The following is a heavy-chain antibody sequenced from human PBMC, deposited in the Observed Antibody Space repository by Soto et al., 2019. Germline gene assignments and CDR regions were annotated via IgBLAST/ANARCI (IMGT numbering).Heavy chain of an antibody. CDR2: INWCGRIT. J-gene: IGHJ4*02. Sequence: GGSLRLSCAASGFIFDDFTMHWVRRLPGKGLQWVSYINWCGRITMYADSLTDRFTITRDNTHRHLHLQMHSLASDDTALYYCPNDEGAELESPGDWGQGTLVTVSP. V-gene: IGHV3-43*01. CDR3: PNDEGAELESPGD. D-gene: IGHD1-7*01. CDR1: GFIFDDFT.